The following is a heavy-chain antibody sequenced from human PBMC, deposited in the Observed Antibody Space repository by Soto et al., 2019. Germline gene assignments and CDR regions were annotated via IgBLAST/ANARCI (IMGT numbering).Heavy chain of an antibody. CDR2: IYYSGST. J-gene: IGHJ4*02. Sequence: TLSLTCTVSGTSISSGGDYWSWIRKHPGKGLEWIGYIYYSGSTYYNPSLKSRVSISVDTSKNQFSLKLSSVTAADTAVYYCARGGRVVVGGYYFDYWDQGTLVTVSS. CDR3: ARGGRVVVGGYYFDY. D-gene: IGHD2-15*01. V-gene: IGHV4-31*03. CDR1: GTSISSGGDY.